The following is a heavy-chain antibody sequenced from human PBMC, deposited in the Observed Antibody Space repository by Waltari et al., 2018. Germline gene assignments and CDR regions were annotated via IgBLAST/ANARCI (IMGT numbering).Heavy chain of an antibody. CDR2: IYHSGIT. Sequence: QVQLQESGPGLVKPSETLSLTCAVSGYSISSGYYWGWIRQPPGKGLEWIGSIYHSGITYYTPSLKSRVTISVDTSKNQFSLKLSSVTAADTAVYYCARESHCSGGSCYPSGGFDYWGQGTLVTVSS. J-gene: IGHJ4*02. CDR1: GYSISSGYY. V-gene: IGHV4-38-2*02. D-gene: IGHD2-15*01. CDR3: ARESHCSGGSCYPSGGFDY.